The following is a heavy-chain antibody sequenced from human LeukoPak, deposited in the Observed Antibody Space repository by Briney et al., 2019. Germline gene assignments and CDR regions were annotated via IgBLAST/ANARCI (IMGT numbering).Heavy chain of an antibody. CDR3: AKDSGSSANCDIEY. CDR2: ISGVGGRT. Sequence: GGSLRLSCAASGFTFDDYAMHWVRQAPGQGLEWVSLISGVGGRTYYADSVQGRFTVSRDNSTNSLYVQMNSLRTDDTALYYCAKDSGSSANCDIEYWGQGTLVTVSS. CDR1: GFTFDDYA. D-gene: IGHD2-2*02. V-gene: IGHV3-43*02. J-gene: IGHJ4*02.